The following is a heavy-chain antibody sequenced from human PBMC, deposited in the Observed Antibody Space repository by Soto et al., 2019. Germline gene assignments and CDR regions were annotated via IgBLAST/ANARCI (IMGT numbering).Heavy chain of an antibody. D-gene: IGHD6-19*01. CDR3: ARDDIPGRAVATYGMDV. CDR2: IWYDGSNK. Sequence: GGSLRLSYASSEFNFSNYGMHWVRQAPGKGLEWVAVIWYDGSNKYYADSVKGRFTISRDNSKNTLYLQMNSLRAEDTAVYYCARDDIPGRAVATYGMDVWGQGTTVTVSS. J-gene: IGHJ6*02. CDR1: EFNFSNYG. V-gene: IGHV3-33*01.